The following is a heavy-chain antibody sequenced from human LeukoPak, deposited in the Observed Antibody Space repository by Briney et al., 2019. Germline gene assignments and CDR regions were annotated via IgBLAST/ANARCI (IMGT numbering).Heavy chain of an antibody. CDR3: ARGSLRYFDY. Sequence: VASVKVSCKASGYTFTGYYMHWVRQAPGQGLEWMGWINPNSGDTNYAQKFQDRVTMTRDTSISTAYMEMSRLRFDDTAVYYCARGSLRYFDYWGQGTLVTVSS. CDR2: INPNSGDT. CDR1: GYTFTGYY. V-gene: IGHV1-2*02. J-gene: IGHJ4*02. D-gene: IGHD3-10*01.